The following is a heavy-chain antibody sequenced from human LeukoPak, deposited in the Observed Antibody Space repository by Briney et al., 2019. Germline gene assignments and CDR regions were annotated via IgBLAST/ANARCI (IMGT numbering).Heavy chain of an antibody. V-gene: IGHV4-34*01. Sequence: ASETLSLTCGASGASFSGYYWTWIRQPPGKGLEWIGEINHSGGTNYNPSLKSRVTISVYTSKKQFSLKLRSVTAEDTAVYYCATDRYYGSGSYYKFDYWGQGTLVTVSS. D-gene: IGHD3-10*01. J-gene: IGHJ4*02. CDR3: ATDRYYGSGSYYKFDY. CDR1: GASFSGYY. CDR2: INHSGGT.